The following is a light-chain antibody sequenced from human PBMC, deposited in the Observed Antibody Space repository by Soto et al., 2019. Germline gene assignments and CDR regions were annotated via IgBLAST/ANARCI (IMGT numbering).Light chain of an antibody. J-gene: IGKJ5*01. V-gene: IGKV3-11*01. Sequence: EIVLTQSPATLSLSPGERSTLSFSSSQSVSSYLAWYQQKPGQAPRLLIYGASRRASGVPARFSGSGSGTDFTLTISSLEPEDFALYYCQQRNTWPPITFGQGTRLEIK. CDR3: QQRNTWPPIT. CDR2: GAS. CDR1: QSVSSY.